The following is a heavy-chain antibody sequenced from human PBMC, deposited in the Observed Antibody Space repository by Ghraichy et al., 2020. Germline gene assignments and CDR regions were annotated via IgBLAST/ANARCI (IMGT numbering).Heavy chain of an antibody. D-gene: IGHD6-13*01. CDR2: IYYSGST. J-gene: IGHJ5*02. CDR1: GGSISSSSYY. CDR3: ARHLGIGRSSSWYPHWFDP. Sequence: SETLSLTCTVSGGSISSSSYYWGWIRQPPGKGLEWIGSIYYSGSTYYNPSLKSRVTISVDTSKNQFSLKLSSVTAADTAVYYCARHLGIGRSSSWYPHWFDPWGQGTLVTVSS. V-gene: IGHV4-39*01.